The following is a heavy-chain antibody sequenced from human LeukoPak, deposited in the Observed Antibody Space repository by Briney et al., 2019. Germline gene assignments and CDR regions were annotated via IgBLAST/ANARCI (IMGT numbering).Heavy chain of an antibody. V-gene: IGHV4-38-2*02. CDR1: GYSISSGYY. J-gene: IGHJ5*02. D-gene: IGHD2-2*02. CDR2: IYHSGTT. CDR3: AREFYTALRS. Sequence: SETLSLTCAVSGYSISSGYYWGWFRQPPGKGLGWIGSIYHSGTTYYNPSLKSRVTIPVDTTKNQFSLKLSSVTAADTAVYYCAREFYTALRSWGQGTLVTVSS.